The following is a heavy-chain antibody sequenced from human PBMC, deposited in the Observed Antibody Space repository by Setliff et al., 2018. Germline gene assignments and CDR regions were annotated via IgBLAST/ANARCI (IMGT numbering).Heavy chain of an antibody. CDR3: ARDALYDSNDRNSYYGNWLDP. CDR2: IIPIYGST. Sequence: SVKVSCKASGGSFSNYAIIWVRQAPGQGPEWMGGIIPIYGSTNSAEKFQGRVTFSADESMSTVYMELSSLTSADTALYYCARDALYDSNDRNSYYGNWLDPWGQGTLVTVSS. V-gene: IGHV1-69*13. D-gene: IGHD3-22*01. J-gene: IGHJ5*02. CDR1: GGSFSNYA.